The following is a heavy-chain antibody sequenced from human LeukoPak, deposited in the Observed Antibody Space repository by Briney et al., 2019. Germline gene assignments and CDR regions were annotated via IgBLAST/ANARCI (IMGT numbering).Heavy chain of an antibody. V-gene: IGHV3-30-3*01. CDR3: ARDRDIVVVTAIQEYFQH. J-gene: IGHJ1*01. Sequence: QTGGSLRLSCAASGFTFSSYAMHWVRQAPGKGLEWVGVISYDGSNKYYADSVKGRFTISRDNSKNTLYLQMNSLRAEDTAVYYCARDRDIVVVTAIQEYFQHWGQGTLVTVSS. D-gene: IGHD2-21*02. CDR2: ISYDGSNK. CDR1: GFTFSSYA.